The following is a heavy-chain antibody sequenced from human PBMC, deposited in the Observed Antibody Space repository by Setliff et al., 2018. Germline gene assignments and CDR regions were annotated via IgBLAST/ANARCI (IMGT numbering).Heavy chain of an antibody. CDR2: FDPEDGET. V-gene: IGHV1-24*01. CDR3: ATNSGGNTIDAFDI. J-gene: IGHJ3*02. Sequence: GASVKVSCKVSGYTLTELSMHWVRQAPGKGLEWMGGFDPEDGETIYAQKCQGRVTMTEDTSTDTAYMELSSLRSEDTAVYYCATNSGGNTIDAFDIWGQGTMVTVSS. D-gene: IGHD2-15*01. CDR1: GYTLTELS.